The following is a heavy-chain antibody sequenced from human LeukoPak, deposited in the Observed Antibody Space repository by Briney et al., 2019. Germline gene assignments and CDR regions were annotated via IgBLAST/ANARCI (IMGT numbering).Heavy chain of an antibody. J-gene: IGHJ4*02. V-gene: IGHV3-23*01. Sequence: GGFLRLSCAASGFTFSSYAMSWVRQAPGKGLEWVSAISGSGGSTYYADSVKGRFTISRDNSKNTLYLQMNSLRAEDTAVYYCAKSRGQWLVLTNDYWGQGTLVTVSS. CDR3: AKSRGQWLVLTNDY. CDR2: ISGSGGST. CDR1: GFTFSSYA. D-gene: IGHD6-19*01.